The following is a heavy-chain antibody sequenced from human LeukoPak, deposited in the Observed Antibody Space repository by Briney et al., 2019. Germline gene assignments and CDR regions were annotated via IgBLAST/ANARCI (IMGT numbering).Heavy chain of an antibody. CDR3: SAFLRLTGTNFDY. J-gene: IGHJ4*02. D-gene: IGHD1/OR15-1a*01. CDR1: GFSFRSFA. CDR2: ISGSGGST. V-gene: IGHV3-23*01. Sequence: PGGSLRLSCTASGFSFRSFAMSGVRQAPGKGLEWVSAISGSGGSTYYADSVKGRFTISRDNSKNTLYLQMNSLRAEDTAVYYCSAFLRLTGTNFDYWGQGTLVTVSS.